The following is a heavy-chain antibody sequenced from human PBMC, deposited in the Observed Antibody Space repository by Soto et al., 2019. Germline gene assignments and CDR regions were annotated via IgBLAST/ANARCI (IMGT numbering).Heavy chain of an antibody. Sequence: SCAASGFTFSSYAMHWVRQAPGKGLDWVAVISYDGSNKYYADSVKGRFTISRDNSKNTLYLQMNSLRAEDTAVYYCARSTSLRRAFDIWGQGTLVTVS. J-gene: IGHJ3*02. CDR1: GFTFSSYA. CDR3: ARSTSLRRAFDI. CDR2: ISYDGSNK. V-gene: IGHV3-30-3*01.